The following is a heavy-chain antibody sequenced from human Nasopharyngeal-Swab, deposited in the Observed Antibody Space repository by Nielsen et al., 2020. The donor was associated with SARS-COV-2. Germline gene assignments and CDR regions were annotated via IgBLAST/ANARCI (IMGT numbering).Heavy chain of an antibody. CDR3: AGEATHHYGSGSYSRFDR. CDR2: VFYTGST. V-gene: IGHV4-30-4*01. CDR1: GASFSVGGYY. Sequence: SETLSLTCTVSGASFSVGGYYWSWIRQLPGKDLEWIGFVFYTGSTYRNPSLGSRVSMSVDTSKNQFSLRLNSVTAADMAVYYCAGEATHHYGSGSYSRFDRWGQGSLVTVSS. D-gene: IGHD3-10*01. J-gene: IGHJ4*02.